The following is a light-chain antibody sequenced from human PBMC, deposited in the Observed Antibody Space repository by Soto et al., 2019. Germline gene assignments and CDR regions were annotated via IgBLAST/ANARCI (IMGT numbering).Light chain of an antibody. CDR2: EVS. Sequence: QSVLTRPASVSGSPGQSITISCTGTSSDVGGYKYVSWYQQHPGKAPKLMIFEVSDRPSGVSHRFSGSKSGNTASLTISGLQAEDEADYYCSSYTSSTTQVFGTGTKVTVL. CDR1: SSDVGGYKY. J-gene: IGLJ1*01. V-gene: IGLV2-14*01. CDR3: SSYTSSTTQV.